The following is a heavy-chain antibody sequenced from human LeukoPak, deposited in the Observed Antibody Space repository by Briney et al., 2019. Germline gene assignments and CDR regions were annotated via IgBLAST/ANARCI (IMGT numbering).Heavy chain of an antibody. CDR2: IKQDGSEK. J-gene: IGHJ3*02. Sequence: GGSLRLSCAASGFTFSTYWMTWVRQAPGKGLEWVADIKQDGSEKYYVDSVKGRFTISRQNAKKSLFLQMNSLRAEDTAVYYCARHRSGGSQDDAFDIWGQGTLVTVSS. CDR3: ARHRSGGSQDDAFDI. V-gene: IGHV3-7*01. D-gene: IGHD2-15*01. CDR1: GFTFSTYW.